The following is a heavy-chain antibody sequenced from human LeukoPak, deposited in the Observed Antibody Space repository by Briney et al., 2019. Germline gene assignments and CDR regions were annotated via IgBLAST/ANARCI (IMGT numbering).Heavy chain of an antibody. CDR1: GFTFSSYA. CDR2: ISGSGGST. Sequence: PGGSLRLSCAASGFTFSSYAMSWVRQAPGKGLEWVSAISGSGGSTYYADSVNGRFTISRDNSKNTLYLQMNSLRAADTAVYYCAKDPLWFGESPPYFDYWGQGTLVTVSS. D-gene: IGHD3-10*01. CDR3: AKDPLWFGESPPYFDY. J-gene: IGHJ4*02. V-gene: IGHV3-23*01.